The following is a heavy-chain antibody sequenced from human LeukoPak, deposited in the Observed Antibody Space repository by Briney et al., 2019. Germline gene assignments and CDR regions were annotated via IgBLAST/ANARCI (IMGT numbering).Heavy chain of an antibody. D-gene: IGHD6-19*01. CDR2: IDPSDSYT. Sequence: LGESLKISCKGSAYSYTGYWISWVRQMPGKGLEWMGRIDPSDSYTNYSPSFQGHVTISVDTSVSTAYLQWSSLKASDAAMYYCARHFSRYSSVLAWGHGTLIPVSS. CDR3: ARHFSRYSSVLA. J-gene: IGHJ5*01. V-gene: IGHV5-10-1*01. CDR1: AYSYTGYW.